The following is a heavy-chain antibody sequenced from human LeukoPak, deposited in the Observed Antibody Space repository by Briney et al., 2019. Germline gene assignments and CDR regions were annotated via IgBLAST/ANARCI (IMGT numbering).Heavy chain of an antibody. CDR1: GGSFSGYY. CDR3: ARGRGGLSNWFGP. D-gene: IGHD3-16*01. J-gene: IGHJ5*02. V-gene: IGHV4-34*01. CDR2: INHSGST. Sequence: SETLPLTCAVYGGSFSGYYWSWIRQPPGKGLEWIGEINHSGSTNYNPSLKSRVTISVDTSKNQFSLNLSSVTAADTAVHYCARGRGGLSNWFGPWGQGTLVTVSS.